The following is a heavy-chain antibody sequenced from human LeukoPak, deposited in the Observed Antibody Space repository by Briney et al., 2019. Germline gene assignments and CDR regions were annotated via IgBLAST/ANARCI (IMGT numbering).Heavy chain of an antibody. V-gene: IGHV3-9*01. J-gene: IGHJ6*03. CDR1: GFSFDDYA. Sequence: GGSLRLSCEASGFSFDDYAMHWVRQTPGKGLEWVSGISWNSGSIGYAGSVKGRFTISRDNAKNSLYLQMNSLRTEDTALYYCAKGSYGNSYYYMDVWGKGTTVTVSS. CDR2: ISWNSGSI. D-gene: IGHD4-17*01. CDR3: AKGSYGNSYYYMDV.